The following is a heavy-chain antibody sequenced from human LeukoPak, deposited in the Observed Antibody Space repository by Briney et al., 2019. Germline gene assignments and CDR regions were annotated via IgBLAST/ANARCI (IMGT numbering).Heavy chain of an antibody. CDR2: IHPADSDT. V-gene: IGHV5-51*01. CDR1: GYSFTNYW. J-gene: IGHJ5*02. Sequence: GESLKISCKGSGYSFTNYWIGWVRQMPGKGLEYMCLIHPADSDTRYSPSFQGQVTISADKSISTAYLQWSSLKASDTAMYYCARQEYCSGGSCYTWFDPWGQGTLVIVSS. CDR3: ARQEYCSGGSCYTWFDP. D-gene: IGHD2-15*01.